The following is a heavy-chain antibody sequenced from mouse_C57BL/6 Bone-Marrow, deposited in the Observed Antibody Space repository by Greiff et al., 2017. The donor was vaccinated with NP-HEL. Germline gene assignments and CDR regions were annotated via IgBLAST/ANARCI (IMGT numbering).Heavy chain of an antibody. J-gene: IGHJ1*03. CDR2: INPNNGGT. CDR3: ARYYYGSRGWYFDV. V-gene: IGHV1-26*01. D-gene: IGHD1-1*01. Sequence: EVQLQQSGPELVKPGASVKISCKASGYTFTDYYMNWVKQSHGKSLEWIGDINPNNGGTSYNQKFKGKATLTVDKSSSTAYMQLSSLTSEDSAVYYCARYYYGSRGWYFDVWGTGTTVTVSS. CDR1: GYTFTDYY.